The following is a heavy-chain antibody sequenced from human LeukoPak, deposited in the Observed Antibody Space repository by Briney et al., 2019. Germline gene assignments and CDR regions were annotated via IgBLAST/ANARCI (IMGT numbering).Heavy chain of an antibody. J-gene: IGHJ4*02. V-gene: IGHV3-53*01. CDR3: VRGTTVATLYSFDY. CDR1: GFTVSSNF. D-gene: IGHD4-23*01. Sequence: GSLRLSCAVSGFTVSSNFMSWVRQAPGKGLEWVSVLFSGGTPYYADSVKGRFTISRDKSKNTLFLQMNSLRVEDTAVYYCVRGTTVATLYSFDYWGQASLVTVSS. CDR2: LFSGGTP.